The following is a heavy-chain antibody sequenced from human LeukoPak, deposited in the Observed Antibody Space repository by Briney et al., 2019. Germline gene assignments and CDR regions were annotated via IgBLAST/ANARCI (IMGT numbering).Heavy chain of an antibody. D-gene: IGHD3-22*01. Sequence: GGSLRLSCAASGFTFSSYAMNWVRQAPGKGLEWVSDISSSSTTIYYADSVKGRFTISRDNAKNSLYLQMNSLRAEDTAVYYCARQGGYYPYYFDYWGQGTLVTVSS. V-gene: IGHV3-48*04. CDR2: ISSSSTTI. J-gene: IGHJ4*02. CDR1: GFTFSSYA. CDR3: ARQGGYYPYYFDY.